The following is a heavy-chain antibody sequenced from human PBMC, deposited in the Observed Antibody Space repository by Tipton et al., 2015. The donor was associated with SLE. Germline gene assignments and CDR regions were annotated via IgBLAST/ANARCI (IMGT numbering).Heavy chain of an antibody. J-gene: IGHJ2*01. CDR3: ARDHEAQGYFDL. CDR2: INHSGST. V-gene: IGHV4-34*01. Sequence: TLSLTCAVYGGSFSGYYWSWIRQPPGKGLEWIGEINHSGSTNYNPSLKSRVTISVDTSKNQFSLKLSSVTAADTAVYYCARDHEAQGYFDLWGRGTLVTVSS. CDR1: GGSFSGYY.